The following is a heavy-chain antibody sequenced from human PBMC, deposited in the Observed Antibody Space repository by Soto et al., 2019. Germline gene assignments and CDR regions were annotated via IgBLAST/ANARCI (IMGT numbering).Heavy chain of an antibody. CDR1: GFTFSSYA. D-gene: IGHD5-12*01. Sequence: GGSLRLSCAASGFTFSSYAMHWVRQAPGKGLEWVAVISYDGSNKYYADSVKGRFTISRDNSKNTLYLQMNSLRAEDTAVYYCARCVATSPENPYFDYWGQGTLVTVSS. V-gene: IGHV3-30-3*01. J-gene: IGHJ4*02. CDR2: ISYDGSNK. CDR3: ARCVATSPENPYFDY.